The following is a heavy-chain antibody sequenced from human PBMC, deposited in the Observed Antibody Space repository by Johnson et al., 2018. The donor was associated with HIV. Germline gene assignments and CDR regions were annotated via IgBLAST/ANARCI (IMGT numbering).Heavy chain of an antibody. CDR2: ISYDGSNK. CDR3: ARDRLLYSGSSVDTFDI. D-gene: IGHD1-26*01. J-gene: IGHJ3*02. Sequence: QVQLVESGGGVVQPGRSLRLSCAASGFTFSSYAMHWVRQAPGKGLEWVAVISYDGSNKYYADSVKGRFTISRDNAKNTLYLQMNSLRADDTAMYFCARDRLLYSGSSVDTFDIWGQGTMVTVSS. CDR1: GFTFSSYA. V-gene: IGHV3-30*04.